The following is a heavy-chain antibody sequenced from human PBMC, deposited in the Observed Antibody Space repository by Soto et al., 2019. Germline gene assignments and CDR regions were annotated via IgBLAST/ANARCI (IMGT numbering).Heavy chain of an antibody. D-gene: IGHD1-26*01. Sequence: GGSLRLSCAASGFTFSSYAMSWVRQAPGKGLEWVSVISGSGGSTYYADSVKGRFSISRDNSKNTLYLQMSSLRVEDTAVYYCAKGGRSSVVGATSSDYWGQGTLVTVSS. CDR2: ISGSGGST. J-gene: IGHJ4*02. CDR3: AKGGRSSVVGATSSDY. CDR1: GFTFSSYA. V-gene: IGHV3-23*01.